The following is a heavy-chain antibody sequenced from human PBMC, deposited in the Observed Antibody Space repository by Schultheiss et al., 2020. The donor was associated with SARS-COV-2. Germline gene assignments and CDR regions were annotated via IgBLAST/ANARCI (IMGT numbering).Heavy chain of an antibody. CDR2: IYYSGST. CDR3: ARSSRDAFDI. J-gene: IGHJ4*02. CDR1: GGFISSYY. D-gene: IGHD6-13*01. Sequence: SETLSLTCTVSGGFISSYYWSWIRQPPGKGLEWIGYIYYSGSTYYNPSLKSRVTISVDTSKNQFSLKLSSVTAADTAVYYCARSSRDAFDIWGQGNLVTVSS. V-gene: IGHV4-59*06.